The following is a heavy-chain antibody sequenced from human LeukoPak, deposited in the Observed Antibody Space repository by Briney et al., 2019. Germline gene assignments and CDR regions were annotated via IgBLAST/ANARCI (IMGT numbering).Heavy chain of an antibody. CDR1: GSSFTSYG. J-gene: IGHJ5*02. D-gene: IGHD6-13*01. CDR2: ISAYNGNT. CDR3: ARDVQLAADGFDP. Sequence: ASVKVSCKASGSSFTSYGISLDRLAPGPGLERMGWISAYNGNTNYAQKLQGRVTMTTDTSTSTAYMELRSLRSDDTAVYYCARDVQLAADGFDPWGQGTLVTVSS. V-gene: IGHV1-18*01.